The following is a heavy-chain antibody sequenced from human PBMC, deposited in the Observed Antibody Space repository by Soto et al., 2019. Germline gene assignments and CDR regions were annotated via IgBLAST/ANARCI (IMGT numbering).Heavy chain of an antibody. Sequence: EVQLLESGGGLVQPGGSLRLSCAASGFTFRSYAMSWVRQAPGRGLECVSSIDGSGAGAYYADSVKGRFTISRDNSKNTLVLRMNCLRAEDTAVYYCAKGDILTGSKEGCDYGGQGTLVTVSS. D-gene: IGHD3-9*01. V-gene: IGHV3-23*01. CDR1: GFTFRSYA. J-gene: IGHJ4*02. CDR2: IDGSGAGA. CDR3: AKGDILTGSKEGCDY.